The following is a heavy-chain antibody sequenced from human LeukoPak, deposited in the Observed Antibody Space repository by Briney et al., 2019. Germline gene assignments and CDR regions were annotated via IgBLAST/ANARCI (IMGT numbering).Heavy chain of an antibody. CDR2: IRSTANGYAT. J-gene: IGHJ4*02. CDR3: TGNYYGSGSYADFDY. CDR1: GFTFSGSA. D-gene: IGHD3-10*01. V-gene: IGHV3-73*01. Sequence: QTGGSLRLSCAASGFTFSGSALHWVRQASGKGLEWVGRIRSTANGYATAYAASVKGRFTISGDDSKNTAYLQMDSLKTEDTAVYYCTGNYYGSGSYADFDYWGQGTLVTVSS.